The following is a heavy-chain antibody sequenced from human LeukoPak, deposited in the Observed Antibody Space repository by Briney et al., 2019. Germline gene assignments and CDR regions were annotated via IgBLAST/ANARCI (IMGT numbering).Heavy chain of an antibody. J-gene: IGHJ4*02. D-gene: IGHD2-2*01. Sequence: PGGSLRLSCAASGFTFSSYTMTWVRQAPGKGLEWVSYISGSSTTIYYADSVKGRFTISRDNAKNSLYLQMNSLRAEDTAVYYCARDVLSYGDYGVDYWGQGTLVTVSS. CDR3: ARDVLSYGDYGVDY. CDR2: ISGSSTTI. V-gene: IGHV3-48*01. CDR1: GFTFSSYT.